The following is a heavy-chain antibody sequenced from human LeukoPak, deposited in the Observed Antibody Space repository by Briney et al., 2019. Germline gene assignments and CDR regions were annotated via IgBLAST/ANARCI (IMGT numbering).Heavy chain of an antibody. Sequence: GASVKVSCKASGYTFTSYYMHWVRQAPGQGLEWIGIINPSGGSTSYAQKFQGRVTMTRDTSTSTAYMELTSLRSDDTAIYYCARDAAIFDSRGYYFLWWGQGTLVTVSS. D-gene: IGHD3-22*01. CDR2: INPSGGST. CDR3: ARDAAIFDSRGYYFLW. CDR1: GYTFTSYY. V-gene: IGHV1-46*01. J-gene: IGHJ4*02.